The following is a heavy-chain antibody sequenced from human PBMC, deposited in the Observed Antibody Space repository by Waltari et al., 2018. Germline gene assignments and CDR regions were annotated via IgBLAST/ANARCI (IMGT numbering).Heavy chain of an antibody. V-gene: IGHV1-69*01. CDR1: GGTFSSYA. J-gene: IGHJ4*02. Sequence: QVQLVQSGAEVKKPGSSVKVSCKASGGTFSSYAISWVRQAPGQGLEWMGAVISIFGTANYSQKFQGSVTITADESTCTAYIELSSLRSEDTAVYYCAREREQALAGTNYFDYWGQGTLVTVSS. CDR3: AREREQALAGTNYFDY. D-gene: IGHD6-19*01. CDR2: VISIFGTA.